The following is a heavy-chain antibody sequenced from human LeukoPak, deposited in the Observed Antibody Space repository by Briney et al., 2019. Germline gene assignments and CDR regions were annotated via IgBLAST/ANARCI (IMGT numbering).Heavy chain of an antibody. D-gene: IGHD2-21*01. V-gene: IGHV4-59*12. Sequence: SETLSLTCTVSGGSISSYYWSWIRQPPGKGLEWIGYIYYSGSTNYNPSLKSRVIISVDTSKNQFSLKLSSVTAADTAVYYCAGAFCGGVWFWGRAFDIWGQGTMVTVSS. CDR2: IYYSGST. CDR1: GGSISSYY. CDR3: AGAFCGGVWFWGRAFDI. J-gene: IGHJ3*02.